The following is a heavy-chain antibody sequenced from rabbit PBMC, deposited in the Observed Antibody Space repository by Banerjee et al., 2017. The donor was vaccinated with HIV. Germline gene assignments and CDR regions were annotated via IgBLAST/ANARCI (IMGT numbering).Heavy chain of an antibody. V-gene: IGHV1S45*01. J-gene: IGHJ4*01. CDR2: INTSSGNT. D-gene: IGHD6-1*01. CDR3: ARGHDSGYAAYAL. CDR1: GFSFSNKYV. Sequence: QEQLEESGGDLVKPGASLTLTCTASGFSFSNKYVMCWVRQAPGKGLEWIACINTSSGNTVYASWAKGRFTISKTSSTTVTLQMTSLTAADTATYFCARGHDSGYAAYALWGPGTLVTVS.